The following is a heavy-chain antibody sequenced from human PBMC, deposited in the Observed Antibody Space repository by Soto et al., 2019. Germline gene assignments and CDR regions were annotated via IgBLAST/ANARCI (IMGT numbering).Heavy chain of an antibody. Sequence: SVKVSCKASGGTFSSYAISWVRQAPGQGLEWMGGIIPIFGTASYAQKFQGRVAITADKSTSTAYMELSSLRSEDTAVYYCARDRGFWSGYHYYYYGMDVWGQGTTVTVSS. CDR3: ARDRGFWSGYHYYYYGMDV. V-gene: IGHV1-69*06. J-gene: IGHJ6*02. CDR1: GGTFSSYA. D-gene: IGHD3-3*01. CDR2: IIPIFGTA.